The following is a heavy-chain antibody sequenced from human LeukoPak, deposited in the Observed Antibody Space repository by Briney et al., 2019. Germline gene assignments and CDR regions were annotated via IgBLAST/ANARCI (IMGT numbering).Heavy chain of an antibody. J-gene: IGHJ4*02. CDR1: GDSISGYY. CDR2: VYHTGHT. D-gene: IGHD3-16*01. Sequence: SETLSLTCTVSGDSISGYYWSWIRQPPGKGLEWIGYVYHTGHTHYSPSLKSRVTVSLDTSRNQVSLILSSVTAADTAVYYCVSHRFGHLFDYWGQGTLVFVSS. CDR3: VSHRFGHLFDY. V-gene: IGHV4-59*01.